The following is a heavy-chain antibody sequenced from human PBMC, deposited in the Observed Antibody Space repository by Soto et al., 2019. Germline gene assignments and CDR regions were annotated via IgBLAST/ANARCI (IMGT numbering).Heavy chain of an antibody. CDR3: ARHGGTVEWQDYYYGMDV. D-gene: IGHD3-3*01. V-gene: IGHV5-10-1*01. Sequence: LGESLKISCKGSGYSFTSYWISWVRQMPGKGLEWMGRIDPSDSYTNYSPSFQGHVTISADKSISTAYLQWSSLKASDTAMYYCARHGGTVEWQDYYYGMDVWGQGTTVPVSS. CDR1: GYSFTSYW. J-gene: IGHJ6*02. CDR2: IDPSDSYT.